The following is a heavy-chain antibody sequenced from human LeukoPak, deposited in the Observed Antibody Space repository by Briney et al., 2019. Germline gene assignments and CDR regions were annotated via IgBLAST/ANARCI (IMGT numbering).Heavy chain of an antibody. CDR2: IIPIFGTA. CDR3: ARAILGRGIVGARWYYYYYYMDV. Sequence: RASAKVSCKASGGTFSSYAISWVRQAPGQGLEWMGGIIPIFGTANYAQKFQGRVTITADESTSTAYMELSSLRSEDTAVYYCARAILGRGIVGARWYYYYYYMDVWGKGTTVTVSS. D-gene: IGHD1-26*01. V-gene: IGHV1-69*13. J-gene: IGHJ6*03. CDR1: GGTFSSYA.